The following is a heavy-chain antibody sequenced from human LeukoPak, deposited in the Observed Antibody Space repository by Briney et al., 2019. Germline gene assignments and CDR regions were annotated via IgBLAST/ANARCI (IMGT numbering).Heavy chain of an antibody. CDR1: GYSLSDLS. V-gene: IGHV1-24*01. Sequence: GASVKVSSKISGYSLSDLSIHWVREAPGEGLEWMGGFDSENNKVVYSQKFQGRVTMTEDTSADTAYMELTSLRSDDTAVYFCATAPVYRSSGRTRGFIDYWGQRTLVIVSS. J-gene: IGHJ4*02. CDR3: ATAPVYRSSGRTRGFIDY. CDR2: FDSENNKV. D-gene: IGHD6-19*01.